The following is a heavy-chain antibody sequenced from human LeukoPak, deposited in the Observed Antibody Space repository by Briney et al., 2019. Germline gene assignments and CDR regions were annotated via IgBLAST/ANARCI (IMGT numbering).Heavy chain of an antibody. CDR2: IYYSGST. Sequence: SETLSLTCTVSGGSISSSSYYWGWIRQPPGKGLEWIGSIYYSGSTYYNPSLKSRVTMSVDTSKNQFSLKLSSVTAADTAVYYCARIPPWGYYYMDVWGKGTTVTISS. J-gene: IGHJ6*03. CDR3: ARIPPWGYYYMDV. D-gene: IGHD2-21*01. V-gene: IGHV4-39*07. CDR1: GGSISSSSYY.